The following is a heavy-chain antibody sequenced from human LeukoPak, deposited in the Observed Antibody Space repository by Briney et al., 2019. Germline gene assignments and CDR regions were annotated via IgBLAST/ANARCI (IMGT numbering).Heavy chain of an antibody. V-gene: IGHV3-11*04. CDR1: GFTFSDYN. D-gene: IGHD3-10*01. Sequence: GGSLRLSCAASGFTFSDYNMRWIRQAPGKGLEWVSSISRSGSTKYYADSVKGRFTISRDNAKNSLFLQMNSLRTEDASVYYCARVPMVRGIVTDAFDIWGQGTMVTVSS. CDR2: ISRSGSTK. CDR3: ARVPMVRGIVTDAFDI. J-gene: IGHJ3*02.